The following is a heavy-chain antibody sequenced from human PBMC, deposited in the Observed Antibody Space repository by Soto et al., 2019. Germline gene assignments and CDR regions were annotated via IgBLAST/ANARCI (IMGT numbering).Heavy chain of an antibody. J-gene: IGHJ3*02. Sequence: EVQLLESGGGLVQPGGSLRLSCAASGFTFNRYAMSWVRQGPGKGLEWVSGISGSGGSTYYADSVKGRFTISRDNSKNMLSLQMNSLRAEDTAVYYCAKDILVVPAGGDAFDIWGQGTMVSVAS. CDR3: AKDILVVPAGGDAFDI. CDR1: GFTFNRYA. V-gene: IGHV3-23*01. D-gene: IGHD2-2*01. CDR2: ISGSGGST.